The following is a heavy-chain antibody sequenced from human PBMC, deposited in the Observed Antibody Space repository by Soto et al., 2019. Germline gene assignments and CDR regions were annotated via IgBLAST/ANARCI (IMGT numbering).Heavy chain of an antibody. Sequence: QVQLVQSGDEVKKPGASVKVSCKASGYTFSSYGISWVRQAPGQGLEWMGWISAYNGDTNYAQKVQGRVTMTTDTSTSTAYMELRSLRSDDTAVYYCARDDGYYDSSGYSSGIDYWGQGTLVTVSS. D-gene: IGHD3-22*01. CDR3: ARDDGYYDSSGYSSGIDY. CDR2: ISAYNGDT. V-gene: IGHV1-18*04. CDR1: GYTFSSYG. J-gene: IGHJ4*02.